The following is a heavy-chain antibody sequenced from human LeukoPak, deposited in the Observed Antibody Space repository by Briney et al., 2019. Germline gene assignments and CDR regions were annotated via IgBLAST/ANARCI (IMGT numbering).Heavy chain of an antibody. CDR1: GFTFSRYA. V-gene: IGHV3-23*01. CDR3: AKGEIARLLYYYYYYMDV. J-gene: IGHJ6*03. CDR2: ISGSGGST. Sequence: GGSLRLSCAASGFTFSRYAMSWVRQAPGEGLEWVSAISGSGGSTYYADSVKGRFTISRDDSKNTLYLQMNSLRAEDTAVYYCAKGEIARLLYYYYYYMDVWGKGTTVTVSS. D-gene: IGHD2-21*01.